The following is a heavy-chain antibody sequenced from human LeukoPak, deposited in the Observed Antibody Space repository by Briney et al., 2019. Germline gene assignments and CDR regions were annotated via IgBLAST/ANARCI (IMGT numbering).Heavy chain of an antibody. CDR2: IKSDGSRT. J-gene: IGHJ3*02. Sequence: GGSLRLSCAASGFTFSNYWMHWVRQAPGKGLVWVSRIKSDGSRTDYADSVKGRFTISRDNAKNSLYLQMNSLRAEDMALYYCAKDSLAGGWGAFDIWGQGTMVTVSS. CDR1: GFTFSNYW. D-gene: IGHD3-16*01. CDR3: AKDSLAGGWGAFDI. V-gene: IGHV3-74*01.